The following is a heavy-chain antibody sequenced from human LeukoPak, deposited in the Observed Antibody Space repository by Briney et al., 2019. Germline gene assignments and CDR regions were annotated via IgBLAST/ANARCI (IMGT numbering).Heavy chain of an antibody. CDR1: GYTFTGYF. V-gene: IGHV1-2*02. CDR2: INPNSGGT. J-gene: IGHJ4*02. Sequence: SVNVSCKASGYTFTGYFIHWVRQAPGQGLEWMGWINPNSGGTSYLQSFQGRVTMTRDTSISTAYMDLSRLRSDDTAVYYCARGRPGDYFDYWGEGTLDPVSS. CDR3: ARGRPGDYFDY. D-gene: IGHD6-25*01.